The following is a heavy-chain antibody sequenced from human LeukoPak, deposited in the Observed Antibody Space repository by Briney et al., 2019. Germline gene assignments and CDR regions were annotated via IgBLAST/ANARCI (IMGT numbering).Heavy chain of an antibody. CDR1: GGSFSGYY. V-gene: IGHV4-34*01. D-gene: IGHD2-15*01. Sequence: SETLSLTCAVYGGSFSGYYWSWIRQPPGKGLEWIGEINHSGSTNYNPSLKSRVTISVDTSKNQFSLKLSSVTAADTAVYYCVRVGDIHLGSTGGSCYGSWGQGTLVTVSS. J-gene: IGHJ5*02. CDR3: VRVGDIHLGSTGGSCYGS. CDR2: INHSGST.